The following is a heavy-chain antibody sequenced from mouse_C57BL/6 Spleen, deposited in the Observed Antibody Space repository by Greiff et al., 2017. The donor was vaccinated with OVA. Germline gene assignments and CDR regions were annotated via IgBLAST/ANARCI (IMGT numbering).Heavy chain of an antibody. J-gene: IGHJ4*01. CDR1: GFTFTDYY. V-gene: IGHV7-3*01. CDR2: IRNNANGYTT. Sequence: DVKLVESGGGLVQPGGSLSLSCAASGFTFTDYYMSWVRQPPGKALEWLGFIRNNANGYTTAYRASVQGRFTISRDNSQIILYLQMNALRAEDSATYYCARYSCAYAMDHWGQGTSLTVSS. CDR3: ARYSCAYAMDH.